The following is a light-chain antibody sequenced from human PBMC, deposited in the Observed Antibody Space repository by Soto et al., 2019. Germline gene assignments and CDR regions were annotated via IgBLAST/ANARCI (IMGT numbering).Light chain of an antibody. Sequence: AIQMTQSPSSLSASVGDRVTIACRASQGIRNDLVWYQQKPGKAPNLLIYAASSLQSGVPSRFSGSGSGTDFTLTISSLQPEDCATYYCLQHYNDPRTFGQGTKVEIK. CDR3: LQHYNDPRT. J-gene: IGKJ1*01. V-gene: IGKV1-6*01. CDR1: QGIRND. CDR2: AAS.